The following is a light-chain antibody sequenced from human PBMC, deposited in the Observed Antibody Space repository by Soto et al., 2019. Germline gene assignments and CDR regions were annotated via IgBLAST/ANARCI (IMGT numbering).Light chain of an antibody. CDR2: AVT. V-gene: IGLV2-11*01. CDR1: SSDVGGYNY. Sequence: QSALTQPRSVSGSPGQSVTLSCTGTSSDVGGYNYVSWFQQHPGKAPKLMIYAVTERPSGVPDRFSGSKSGNTASLTISGLQAEDEADYYCCSYAGTFTYVFGTGTKLTVL. CDR3: CSYAGTFTYV. J-gene: IGLJ1*01.